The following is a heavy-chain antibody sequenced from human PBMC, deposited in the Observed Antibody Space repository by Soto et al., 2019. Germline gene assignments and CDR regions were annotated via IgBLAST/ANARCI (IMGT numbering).Heavy chain of an antibody. CDR1: GGSISSGDYY. D-gene: IGHD5-12*01. V-gene: IGHV4-30-4*01. CDR2: IYYSGST. Sequence: SETLSLTCTVSGGSISSGDYYWSWIRQPPGKGLEWIGYIYYSGSTYYNPSLKSRVTISVDTSKNQFSLKLSSVTAADTAVYYCARGPATIRSKFDYWGQGTLVTVSS. CDR3: ARGPATIRSKFDY. J-gene: IGHJ4*02.